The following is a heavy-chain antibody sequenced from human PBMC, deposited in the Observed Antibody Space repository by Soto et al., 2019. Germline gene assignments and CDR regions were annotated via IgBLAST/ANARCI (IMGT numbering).Heavy chain of an antibody. Sequence: GGSLRLSCASSGFTFSNYGMHWVRQAPGKGLEWVAVIWYDGSNKYYADSVKGRFTISRDNSKNTLHLQLDSLRAEDTAVYYCARSRELFLWGQGTLVTVSS. V-gene: IGHV3-33*01. CDR1: GFTFSNYG. D-gene: IGHD1-7*01. J-gene: IGHJ4*02. CDR2: IWYDGSNK. CDR3: ARSRELFL.